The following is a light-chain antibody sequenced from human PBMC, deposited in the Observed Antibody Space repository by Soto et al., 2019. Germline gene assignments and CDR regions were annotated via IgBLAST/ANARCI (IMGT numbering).Light chain of an antibody. Sequence: IVMTQSPATLSVSPGERATLSCRASQSLSSNLALYQQKPCQAPRLLIYGASTRATGIPARFSGSGSGTDFTLTISSLEPEDFAVYYCQQYNNWPPITFGQGTRLEIK. V-gene: IGKV3-15*01. CDR1: QSLSSN. CDR3: QQYNNWPPIT. J-gene: IGKJ5*01. CDR2: GAS.